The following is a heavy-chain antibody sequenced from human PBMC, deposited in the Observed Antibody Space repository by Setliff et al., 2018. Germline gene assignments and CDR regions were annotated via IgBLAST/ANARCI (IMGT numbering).Heavy chain of an antibody. CDR1: GGSISSSSYY. D-gene: IGHD3-3*01. CDR2: IYYSGST. V-gene: IGHV4-61*05. CDR3: ARIGHFDFWRGFGVGAFDL. Sequence: SETLSLTCTVSGGSISSSSYYWGWIRQPPGKGLEWIGYIYYSGSTNYNPSLKSRVTISVDTSKNQFSLKLSSVTAADTAVYYCARIGHFDFWRGFGVGAFDLWGHGSVVTVSS. J-gene: IGHJ3*01.